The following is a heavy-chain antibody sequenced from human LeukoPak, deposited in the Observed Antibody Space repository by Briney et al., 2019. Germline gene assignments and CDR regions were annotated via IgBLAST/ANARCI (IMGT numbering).Heavy chain of an antibody. CDR2: ISSSGSTI. D-gene: IGHD3-10*02. V-gene: IGHV3-48*03. J-gene: IGHJ6*04. Sequence: GGSLRLSCAASEFTFSIYAMNWVRQAPGKGLEWGSYISSSGSTIYYADSVKGRFTISIDNAKNSLYLQMNSLRAEDTAVYYCAELGITMIGGVWGKGTTVTISS. CDR3: AELGITMIGGV. CDR1: EFTFSIYA.